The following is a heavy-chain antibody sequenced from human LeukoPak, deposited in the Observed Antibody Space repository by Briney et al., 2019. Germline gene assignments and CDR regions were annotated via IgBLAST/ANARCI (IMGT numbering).Heavy chain of an antibody. CDR2: ISSSGSTI. J-gene: IGHJ4*02. D-gene: IGHD6-13*01. CDR1: GFTFSSYE. V-gene: IGHV3-48*03. Sequence: GGSLRLSCAASGFTFSSYEMNWVRQAPGKGLEWVSYISSSGSTIYYADSVKGRFTISRDNAKNSLYLQMNSLRAEDTAVYYCAKDSEDSSSWYYFDYWGQGTLVTVSS. CDR3: AKDSEDSSSWYYFDY.